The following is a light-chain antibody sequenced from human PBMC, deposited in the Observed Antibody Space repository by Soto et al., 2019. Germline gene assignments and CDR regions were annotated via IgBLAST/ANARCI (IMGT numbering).Light chain of an antibody. CDR1: QGVSRN. J-gene: IGKJ5*01. CDR3: QQRSNWPPIT. Sequence: DIVMTQSPATLSVAPGERVTFSCRASQGVSRNLAWYQHKPGQAPRLLISGASTRATGVPARCISSGFGTDFTLTISSLEPEDAAVYYCQQRSNWPPITFGQGTRLEIK. V-gene: IGKV3-11*01. CDR2: GAS.